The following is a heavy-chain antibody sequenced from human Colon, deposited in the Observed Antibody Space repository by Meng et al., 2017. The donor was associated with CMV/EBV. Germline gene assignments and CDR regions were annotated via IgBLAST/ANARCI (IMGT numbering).Heavy chain of an antibody. CDR1: GGSVSSGSYY. Sequence: ETLSLTCTVSGGSVSSGSYYWSWIRQPPGKGLERVAIISATGGNTYHADSVKGRFTISRDNSKNTLYLQMNSLRAEDTAIYYCAKTGSSSYYSSYYYYSMDVWGQGATVTVSS. D-gene: IGHD6-13*01. V-gene: IGHV3-23*01. CDR2: ISATGGNT. J-gene: IGHJ6*02. CDR3: AKTGSSSYYSSYYYYSMDV.